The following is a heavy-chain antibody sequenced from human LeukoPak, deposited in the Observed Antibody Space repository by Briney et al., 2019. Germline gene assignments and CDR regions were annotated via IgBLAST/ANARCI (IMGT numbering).Heavy chain of an antibody. J-gene: IGHJ4*02. CDR1: GFTFSSYA. CDR3: AREGVRGSGSYYNVKDC. D-gene: IGHD3-10*01. CDR2: ISASGAGT. V-gene: IGHV3-23*01. Sequence: GESLRLSCSVSGFTFSSYAVSWVRQAPGKGLEWVSSISASGAGTYYADSVKGRFTISRDNSKNTLYLQMNSLRAEDTAVYYCAREGVRGSGSYYNVKDCWGQGSLVTVSS.